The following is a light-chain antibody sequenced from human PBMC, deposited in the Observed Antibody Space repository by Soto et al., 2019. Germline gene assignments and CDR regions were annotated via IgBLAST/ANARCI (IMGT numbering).Light chain of an antibody. J-gene: IGLJ2*01. CDR3: QSYDKSLSGHVV. CDR1: SSNVGSGFD. Sequence: QSVLTQPPSVSGAPGQRVTISCTGSSSNVGSGFDVHWYRHLPGTAPKLLIFSDTYRPSGVPDRFSASKSGTSASLAITGLQAEDEDDYYCQSYDKSLSGHVVFGGGTKLTVL. CDR2: SDT. V-gene: IGLV1-40*01.